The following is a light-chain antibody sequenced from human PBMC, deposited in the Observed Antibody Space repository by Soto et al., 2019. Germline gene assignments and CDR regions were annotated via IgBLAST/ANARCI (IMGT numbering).Light chain of an antibody. Sequence: EIVLTQSPGTLSLSPGERATLSFRASQSVGSSLSWYQQKPGQAPRLLIYRASSRATGISGSFSGSGSGTEFTLTITSLQSEDFAVYYCQQYNEWPITFGQGTRLEIK. CDR1: QSVGSS. CDR2: RAS. V-gene: IGKV3-15*01. J-gene: IGKJ5*01. CDR3: QQYNEWPIT.